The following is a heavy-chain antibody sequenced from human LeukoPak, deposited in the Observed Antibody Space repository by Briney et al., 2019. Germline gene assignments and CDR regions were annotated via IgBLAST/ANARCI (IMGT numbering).Heavy chain of an antibody. D-gene: IGHD1-14*01. CDR1: GGSIINYY. Sequence: SETLSLTCTVSGGSIINYYWSWIRQPPEKGLEWIGHVYYDGSTNYNPSLKSRVTMSVDTSKNQLSLKLSSVTAADAAVYYCARHPPATGLFDYWGQGTLGTVSS. CDR3: ARHPPATGLFDY. J-gene: IGHJ4*02. V-gene: IGHV4-59*01. CDR2: VYYDGST.